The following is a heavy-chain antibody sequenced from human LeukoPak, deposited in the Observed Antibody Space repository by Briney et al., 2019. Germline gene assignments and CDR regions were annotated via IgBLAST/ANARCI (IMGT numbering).Heavy chain of an antibody. V-gene: IGHV4-4*07. J-gene: IGHJ5*02. CDR3: AREPITIFGVVIPWFDP. CDR2: IYTSGST. CDR1: GGSISSYY. D-gene: IGHD3-3*01. Sequence: PSETLSLTCTVSGGSISSYYWRWIRQPAGKGLEWIGRIYTSGSTNYNPSLKSRVTMSEDTSKNQFSLKLSAVTAADTAVYYCAREPITIFGVVIPWFDPWGQGTLVTVSS.